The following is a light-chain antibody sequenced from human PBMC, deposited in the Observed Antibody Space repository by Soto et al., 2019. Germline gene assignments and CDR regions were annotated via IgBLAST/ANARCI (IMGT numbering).Light chain of an antibody. CDR1: QSVTIGY. J-gene: IGKJ5*01. CDR3: QQHGTSPIT. Sequence: VLTQSPGTLSLSPGERATLSCRASQSVTIGYLAWFQQKPGQAPRLLIYGASTRAPGIPARFSGSGSGTEFTLTISSLQSDDFAVYYCQQHGTSPITFGQGTRLEIK. V-gene: IGKV3-20*01. CDR2: GAS.